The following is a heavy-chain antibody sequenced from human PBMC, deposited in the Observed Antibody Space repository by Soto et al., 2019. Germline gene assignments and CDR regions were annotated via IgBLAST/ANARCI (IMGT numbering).Heavy chain of an antibody. CDR3: ARDRIIGTSYSDY. J-gene: IGHJ4*02. D-gene: IGHD1-7*01. V-gene: IGHV4-4*07. CDR1: SGSINSFY. CDR2: IHSSGTT. Sequence: SETLSLSCTVSSGSINSFYWAWMRQPAGKGLEWIGRIHSSGTTNYNPSLSSRVTMSVDPSKNQFSLRLTSVTAADTAVYYCARDRIIGTSYSDYWGQGILVTVSS.